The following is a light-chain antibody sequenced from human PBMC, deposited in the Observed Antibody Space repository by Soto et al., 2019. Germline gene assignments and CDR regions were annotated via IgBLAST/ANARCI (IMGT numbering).Light chain of an antibody. CDR1: QTVRSSC. V-gene: IGKV3-20*01. Sequence: TQSPCTLSLTLGERATLSCRASQTVRSSCLAWYQQKPGKAPRLLIYAASSRDTGIPERFSGSGSGTDFTLAIRSLQPEDFAVYYCHQSGCFPRTFGQGTEVDIK. CDR2: AAS. CDR3: HQSGCFPRT. J-gene: IGKJ1*01.